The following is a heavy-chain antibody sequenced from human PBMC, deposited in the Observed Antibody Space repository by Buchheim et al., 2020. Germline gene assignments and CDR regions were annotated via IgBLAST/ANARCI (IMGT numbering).Heavy chain of an antibody. CDR3: AKDFSMIVVVIDY. CDR1: GFTFSSYG. V-gene: IGHV3-30*18. CDR2: ISYDGSNK. J-gene: IGHJ4*02. D-gene: IGHD3-22*01. Sequence: VQLLESGGGLVQPGGSLRLSCAASGFTFSSYGMHWVRQAPGKGLEWVAVISYDGSNKYYADSVKGRFTISRDNSKNTLYLQMNSLRAEDTAVYYCAKDFSMIVVVIDYWGQGTL.